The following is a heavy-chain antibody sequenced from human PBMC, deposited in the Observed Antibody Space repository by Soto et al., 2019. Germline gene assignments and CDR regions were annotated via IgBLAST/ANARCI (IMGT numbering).Heavy chain of an antibody. Sequence: SETLSLTCTVSGGSFSANDGAWIRQPPGKGLEWIGYIYHIGSTYYNPSLKSRVTISVDSFKNQFSLKLSSVTAADTAVYYCAREALRGSIDYWGQGFLVTVSS. CDR2: IYHIGST. J-gene: IGHJ4*02. D-gene: IGHD3-3*01. V-gene: IGHV4-30-2*01. CDR1: GGSFSAND. CDR3: AREALRGSIDY.